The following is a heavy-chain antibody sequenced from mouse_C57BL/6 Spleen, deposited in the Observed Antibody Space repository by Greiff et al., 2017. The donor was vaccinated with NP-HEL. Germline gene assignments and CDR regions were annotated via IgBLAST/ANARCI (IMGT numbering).Heavy chain of an antibody. CDR3: ADYGNYVPD. D-gene: IGHD2-1*01. J-gene: IGHJ3*01. CDR1: GYTFTSYD. V-gene: IGHV1-85*01. Sequence: VKLVESGPELVKPGASVKLSCKASGYTFTSYDINWVKQRPGQGLEWIGWIYPRDGSTTYNEKFKGKATLTVDTSSSTAYMELHSLTAEDSAVYFCADYGNYVPDWGQGTLVTVSA. CDR2: IYPRDGST.